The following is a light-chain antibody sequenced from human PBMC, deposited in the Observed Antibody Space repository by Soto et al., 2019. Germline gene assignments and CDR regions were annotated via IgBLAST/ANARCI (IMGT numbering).Light chain of an antibody. CDR1: QSVSSSY. Sequence: IVLRQSPGTLSLSQGERATLAGRASQSVSSSYLAWYQQNPGQAPRLPTYGASSRPTGIPDRFSGSGSGTDFTLTISTLEPEDFPVYYCQQYGSSPITFGQGTRLEI. J-gene: IGKJ5*01. CDR2: GAS. CDR3: QQYGSSPIT. V-gene: IGKV3-20*01.